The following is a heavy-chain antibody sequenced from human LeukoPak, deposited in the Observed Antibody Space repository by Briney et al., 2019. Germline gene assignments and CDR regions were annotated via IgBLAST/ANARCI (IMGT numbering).Heavy chain of an antibody. CDR2: IYHSGST. CDR3: ASLAVAGTQDYYYYMDV. V-gene: IGHV4-38-2*01. CDR1: GYSISSGYY. J-gene: IGHJ6*03. Sequence: SETLSLTCAVSGYSISSGYYWGWIRQPPGKGLEWIGSIYHSGSTYYNPSPKSRVTISVDTSKNQFSLKLSSVTAADTAVYYCASLAVAGTQDYYYYMDVWGKGTTVTVSS. D-gene: IGHD6-19*01.